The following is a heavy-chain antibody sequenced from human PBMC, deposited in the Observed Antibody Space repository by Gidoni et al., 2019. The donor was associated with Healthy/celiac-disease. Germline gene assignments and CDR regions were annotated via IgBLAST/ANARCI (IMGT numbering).Heavy chain of an antibody. Sequence: QVQLVQSGAEVKKPGASVKVSCKASGYTFPSYDINWVRQATGQGLEWMGWMNPNSGNTGYAQKFQGRVTMTRNTSISTAYMELSSLRSEDTAVYYCARGWDCSGGSCYVNWFDPWGQGTLVTVSS. J-gene: IGHJ5*02. CDR1: GYTFPSYD. V-gene: IGHV1-8*01. CDR2: MNPNSGNT. CDR3: ARGWDCSGGSCYVNWFDP. D-gene: IGHD2-15*01.